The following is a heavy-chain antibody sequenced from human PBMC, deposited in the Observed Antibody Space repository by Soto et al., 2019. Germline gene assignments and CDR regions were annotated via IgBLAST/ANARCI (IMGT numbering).Heavy chain of an antibody. J-gene: IGHJ5*02. Sequence: PGESLKISCKGSGYSFASYWISWVRQMPAKGLEWMGRIDPSDSYANYSPSFQGHVTFSADKSISTAYLQWSSLRASDTAMYYCARHKAFYYDSSGAWGQGTMVTVSS. D-gene: IGHD3-22*01. CDR1: GYSFASYW. CDR3: ARHKAFYYDSSGA. V-gene: IGHV5-10-1*01. CDR2: IDPSDSYA.